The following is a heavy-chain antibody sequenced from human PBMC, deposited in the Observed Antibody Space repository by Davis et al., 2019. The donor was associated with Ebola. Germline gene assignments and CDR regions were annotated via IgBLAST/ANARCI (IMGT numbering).Heavy chain of an antibody. Sequence: SVKVSCKSSGDTFNNYAVSWVRQAPGQGLKWMGGIIPIFGTINYAQEFQGRVTITADESTSTAYMELSSLGSEDTAVYYCAREGRGLQTNWFDPWGQGTLVTVSS. CDR2: IIPIFGTI. D-gene: IGHD3-16*01. CDR3: AREGRGLQTNWFDP. CDR1: GDTFNNYA. V-gene: IGHV1-69*13. J-gene: IGHJ5*02.